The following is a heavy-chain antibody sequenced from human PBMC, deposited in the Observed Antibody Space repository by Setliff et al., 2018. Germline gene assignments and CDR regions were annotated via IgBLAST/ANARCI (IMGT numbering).Heavy chain of an antibody. Sequence: SETLSLTCAVYGGSFSGYYWSWIRQPPGKGLEWIGEINHSGSTNYNPSLKSRVTISVDTSKNQFSLKLSSATAADTAVYYCARGVYCSSTSCSPGLNWFDPWGQGTLVTVSS. J-gene: IGHJ5*02. CDR2: INHSGST. V-gene: IGHV4-34*01. CDR3: ARGVYCSSTSCSPGLNWFDP. D-gene: IGHD2-2*01. CDR1: GGSFSGYY.